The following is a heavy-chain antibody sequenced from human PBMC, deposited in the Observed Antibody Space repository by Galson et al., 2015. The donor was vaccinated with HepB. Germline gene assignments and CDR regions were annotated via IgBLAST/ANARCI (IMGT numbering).Heavy chain of an antibody. J-gene: IGHJ4*02. CDR2: IWYDASNK. CDR1: GFTFSNYG. CDR3: ACGDQGAVADY. D-gene: IGHD6-19*01. V-gene: IGHV3-33*01. Sequence: SLRLSCAASGFTFSNYGMHWVRQAPGKGLEWVAVIWYDASNKYYADSVKGRFTISRDNSKNTLYLQMNSLRAEDTAVYYCACGDQGAVADYWGQGTLVTVSS.